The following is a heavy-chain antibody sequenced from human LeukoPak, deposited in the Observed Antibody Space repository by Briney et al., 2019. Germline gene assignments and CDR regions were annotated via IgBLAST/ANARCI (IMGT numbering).Heavy chain of an antibody. D-gene: IGHD3-16*02. Sequence: PGGTLRLSCASSGLSFSRYGMSWVRQAQGKGLEWVSAISGSGGSTYYADSVKGRLTISRDNSKSTLYLQMNSLRTEDTAVYYCAKDNGLRYYDYVWGSYRPLAPDYWGQGTLVTVSS. CDR2: ISGSGGST. V-gene: IGHV3-23*01. CDR3: AKDNGLRYYDYVWGSYRPLAPDY. J-gene: IGHJ4*02. CDR1: GLSFSRYG.